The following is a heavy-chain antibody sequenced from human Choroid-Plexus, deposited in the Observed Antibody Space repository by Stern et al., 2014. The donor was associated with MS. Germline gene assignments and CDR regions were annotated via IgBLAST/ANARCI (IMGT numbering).Heavy chain of an antibody. Sequence: VQLEESGGGVVQPGRPLRLSCAASGFTFGSCAMHWVRQAPGKGLELVAGVAYDGSNKYYADSVKGRFTIPRDNSQNTLYIQMSSLRPEDAAVYYCAKDRQYLTYFFDHWGQGSLVTVSS. CDR3: AKDRQYLTYFFDH. V-gene: IGHV3-30*18. J-gene: IGHJ5*02. D-gene: IGHD2/OR15-2a*01. CDR2: VAYDGSNK. CDR1: GFTFGSCA.